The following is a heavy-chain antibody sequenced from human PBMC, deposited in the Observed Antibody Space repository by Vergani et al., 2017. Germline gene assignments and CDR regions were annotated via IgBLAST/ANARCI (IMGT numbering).Heavy chain of an antibody. D-gene: IGHD6-6*01. Sequence: EVQLVESGGGLVQPGGSLRLSCAASGFTFSSYSMTWVRQAPGKGLEWVSYISSSSSTIYYADSVKGRFTISRDNAKNSLYLQMNSLRAEDTAVYYCARDRAGAARYWYFDLWGRGTLVTVSS. J-gene: IGHJ2*01. CDR3: ARDRAGAARYWYFDL. CDR2: ISSSSSTI. CDR1: GFTFSSYS. V-gene: IGHV3-48*01.